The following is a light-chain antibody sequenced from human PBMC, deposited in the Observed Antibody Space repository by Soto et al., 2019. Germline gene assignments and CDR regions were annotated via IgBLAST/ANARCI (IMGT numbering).Light chain of an antibody. V-gene: IGKV3-15*01. CDR2: GAS. J-gene: IGKJ1*01. CDR1: QSVSNN. Sequence: EIVMTQSPATLSVSPGERATLSCRVSQSVSNNLALYQQKPGQAPSLLIYGASTRATGIPARFTGSGSGTEFTLTISRLQSEDFAVYYCQQYNNWPLWTFGQGTKVEIK. CDR3: QQYNNWPLWT.